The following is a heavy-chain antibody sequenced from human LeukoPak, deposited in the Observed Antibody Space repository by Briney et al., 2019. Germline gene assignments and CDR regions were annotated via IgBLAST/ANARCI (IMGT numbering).Heavy chain of an antibody. D-gene: IGHD3-10*01. CDR3: SRDLGLPGV. Sequence: GGSLRLSCAASGFIFSDSNMHWVRQAPGTGLEWVSYISSSGNTIYYTDSVRGRFIISRDNAKNSLFLQMNSLRVEDTAVYCCSRDLGLPGVWGQGTMVTVSS. CDR2: ISSSGNTI. V-gene: IGHV3-48*01. J-gene: IGHJ3*01. CDR1: GFIFSDSN.